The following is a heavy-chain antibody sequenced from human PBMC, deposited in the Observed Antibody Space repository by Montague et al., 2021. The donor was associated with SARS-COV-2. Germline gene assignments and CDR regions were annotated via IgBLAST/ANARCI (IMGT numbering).Heavy chain of an antibody. Sequence: SLRLSCAASGFTFRDYSMNWVRQAPGKGLEWVSSTSYNGFFIYYADSVKGRFTISRDNADNFLYLQMHSLRVEDTAIYYCTRDLRSSAPTAYWGQGTLVTVS. CDR3: TRDLRSSAPTAY. J-gene: IGHJ4*02. D-gene: IGHD6-6*01. CDR2: TSYNGFFI. V-gene: IGHV3-21*01. CDR1: GFTFRDYS.